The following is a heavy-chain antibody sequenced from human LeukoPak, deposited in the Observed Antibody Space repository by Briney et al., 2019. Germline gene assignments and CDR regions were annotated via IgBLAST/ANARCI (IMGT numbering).Heavy chain of an antibody. CDR2: IYPSGDST. V-gene: IGHV3-23*01. CDR1: GFTFSTYS. D-gene: IGHD6-19*01. CDR3: AKDVVPDSGWDLDY. Sequence: GGSLRLSCAASGFTFSTYSITWVRQGPGKGLEWVSSIYPSGDSTFYADSVKGRFTISRDNSKNTLYLQMSSLRTEDAAIYYCAKDVVPDSGWDLDYWGQGTLVTVSS. J-gene: IGHJ4*02.